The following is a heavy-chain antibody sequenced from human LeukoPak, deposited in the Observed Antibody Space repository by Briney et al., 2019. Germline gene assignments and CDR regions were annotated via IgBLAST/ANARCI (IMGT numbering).Heavy chain of an antibody. J-gene: IGHJ6*03. CDR2: INHSGST. V-gene: IGHV4-34*01. CDR1: GGSFSGYY. CDR3: ARHYTLGYYGSGRYFSYYYYYMDV. D-gene: IGHD3-10*01. Sequence: SSETLSLTCAVYGGSFSGYYWSWIRQPPGKGLEWIGEINHSGSTNYNPSLKSRVTISVDTSKNQFSLKLSSVTAADTAVYYCARHYTLGYYGSGRYFSYYYYYMDVWGKGTTVTVSS.